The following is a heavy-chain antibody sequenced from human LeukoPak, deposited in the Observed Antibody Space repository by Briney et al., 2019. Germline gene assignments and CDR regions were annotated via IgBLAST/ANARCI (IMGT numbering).Heavy chain of an antibody. Sequence: PGGSLRLSCAASGFTVSSNYMSWVRQAPGKGLECVSVIHSGGSTYYPASVKGRFTISRDSPKNTLYLQMNSLRAEDTAVYYCARVRGSWYVDYWGQGTLVSVSS. CDR1: GFTVSSNY. V-gene: IGHV3-53*01. J-gene: IGHJ4*02. CDR2: IHSGGST. CDR3: ARVRGSWYVDY. D-gene: IGHD6-13*01.